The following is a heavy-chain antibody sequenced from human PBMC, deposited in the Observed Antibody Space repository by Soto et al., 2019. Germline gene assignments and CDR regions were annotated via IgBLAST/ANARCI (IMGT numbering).Heavy chain of an antibody. D-gene: IGHD3-16*02. Sequence: EVQLVESGGGLVQPGRSLTLSCAASGFAFHDYAMHWVRQDPGKGLEWVSSISWNSGKIGYAGSVKGRFTISRDNAKNFVYLQRNSLRAEDTALYDCAKDKSNEELSVYYYNGLDVWGQGTTVIVSS. V-gene: IGHV3-9*01. J-gene: IGHJ6*02. CDR2: ISWNSGKI. CDR1: GFAFHDYA. CDR3: AKDKSNEELSVYYYNGLDV.